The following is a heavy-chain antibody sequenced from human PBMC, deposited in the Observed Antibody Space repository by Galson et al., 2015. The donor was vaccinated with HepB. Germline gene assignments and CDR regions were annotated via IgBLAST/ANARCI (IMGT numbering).Heavy chain of an antibody. V-gene: IGHV4-4*07. J-gene: IGHJ4*02. D-gene: IGHD3-3*01. CDR1: GGSLSLYY. Sequence: ATLSLTCTVSGGSLSLYYWSWIRQPAGKGLEWIGRIYPSGSTHYNPSLTSRVTMSVDTSENQFSLKLNSVTAADTAVYYCARGNGFRSGYYWSFDYWGQGILVTVSS. CDR3: ARGNGFRSGYYWSFDY. CDR2: IYPSGST.